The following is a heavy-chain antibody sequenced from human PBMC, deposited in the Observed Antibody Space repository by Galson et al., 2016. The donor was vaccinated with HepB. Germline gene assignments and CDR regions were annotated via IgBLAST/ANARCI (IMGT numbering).Heavy chain of an antibody. Sequence: SETLSLTCTVSGGSISSTTNWWGWVRQSPGQGLEWFGEIYHSGDTNYNPSLKSRATISVDTSRNQFSLSLSSVTAADTAVYYCARDCTGGTCKFAGYDAFDIWGQGTTVTVSS. V-gene: IGHV4-4*02. D-gene: IGHD2-8*02. CDR1: GGSISSTTNW. J-gene: IGHJ3*02. CDR2: IYHSGDT. CDR3: ARDCTGGTCKFAGYDAFDI.